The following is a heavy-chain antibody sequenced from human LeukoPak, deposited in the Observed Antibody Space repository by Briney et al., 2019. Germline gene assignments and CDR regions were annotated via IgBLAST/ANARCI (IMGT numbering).Heavy chain of an antibody. V-gene: IGHV3-21*01. CDR2: ISSSSSYI. CDR1: GFTFSSYS. J-gene: IGHJ4*02. CDR3: ARSVGATAPLNY. Sequence: KTGGSLRLSCAASGFTFSSYSMNWVRQAPGKGLEWVSSISSSSSYIYCADSVKGRFTISRDNAKNSLCLQMNSLRAEDTAMYYCARSVGATAPLNYWGQGTLVTVSS. D-gene: IGHD1-26*01.